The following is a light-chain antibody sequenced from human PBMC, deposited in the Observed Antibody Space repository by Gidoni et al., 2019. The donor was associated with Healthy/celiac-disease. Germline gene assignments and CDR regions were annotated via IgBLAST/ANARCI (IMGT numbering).Light chain of an antibody. Sequence: DIHMIQSPSSLSASVGDRVTITCQASQGISNYLNWYQQKPGKAPKLLIYDASNLETGVPSRFSGSGSGTDFTFTISSLQPEDIATYYCQQYDNLPYTFGQGTKLEIK. J-gene: IGKJ2*01. CDR1: QGISNY. CDR3: QQYDNLPYT. V-gene: IGKV1-33*01. CDR2: DAS.